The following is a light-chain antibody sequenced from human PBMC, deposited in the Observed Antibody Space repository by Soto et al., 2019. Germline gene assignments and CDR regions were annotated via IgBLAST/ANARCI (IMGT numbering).Light chain of an antibody. V-gene: IGKV3-20*01. CDR1: QSFSSSY. J-gene: IGKJ4*01. CDR2: GAS. CDR3: QRYGSSPLT. Sequence: EIVLTQSPGTLSLSPGERATLSCRASQSFSSSYLAWYQQKPGQEPRLLIYGASSRATGIPDRFSGSESGTDLTSTISRREPEEVGVYSWQRYGSSPLTFGGGTKVEIK.